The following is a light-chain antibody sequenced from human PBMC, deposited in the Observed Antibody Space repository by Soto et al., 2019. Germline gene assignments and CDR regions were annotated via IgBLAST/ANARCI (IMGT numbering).Light chain of an antibody. J-gene: IGLJ1*01. CDR1: SRDIGAYNY. CDR3: CSYADGSIYV. Sequence: QSVLTQPASVSGSPGQSISISCSGTSRDIGAYNYVSWYLQHPGKAPKLMIYEVVNRPSGVSNRFSGSKSGNTASLTISGLQAEDEADYYCCSYADGSIYVFGTGTKGHRP. CDR2: EVV. V-gene: IGLV2-14*01.